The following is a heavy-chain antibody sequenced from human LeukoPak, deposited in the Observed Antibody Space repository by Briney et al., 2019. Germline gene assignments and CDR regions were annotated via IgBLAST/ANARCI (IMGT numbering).Heavy chain of an antibody. CDR2: NYQSEIT. D-gene: IGHD2-2*01. J-gene: IGHJ5*02. CDR1: GGSISSGGYY. V-gene: IGHV4-30-2*01. Sequence: SETLSLTCNVSGGSISSGGYYWSWIRQPPGKGLEWIGYNYQSEITYYNPSLKSRATISVDRSKNQLSLKLTSVTAADTAVYYCARGIVVVPAAIWFDPWGQGTLVTVSS. CDR3: ARGIVVVPAAIWFDP.